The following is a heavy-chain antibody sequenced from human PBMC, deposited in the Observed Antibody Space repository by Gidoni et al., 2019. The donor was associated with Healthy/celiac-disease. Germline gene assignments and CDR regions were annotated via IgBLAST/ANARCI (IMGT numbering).Heavy chain of an antibody. J-gene: IGHJ3*02. CDR2: INHSGST. D-gene: IGHD1-26*01. CDR1: GGSFSGYY. Sequence: QVQLQQWGAGLLKPSETLSLTCAVYGGSFSGYYWSWIRQPPGKGLEWIGEINHSGSTNYNPSLKSRVTISVDTSKNQFSLKLSSVTAADTAVYYCARGHTTTPAFDIWGQGTMVTVSS. V-gene: IGHV4-34*01. CDR3: ARGHTTTPAFDI.